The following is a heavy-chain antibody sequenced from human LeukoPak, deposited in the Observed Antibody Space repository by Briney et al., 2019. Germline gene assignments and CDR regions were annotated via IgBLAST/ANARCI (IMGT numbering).Heavy chain of an antibody. CDR2: INPNSGGT. CDR3: AGSLGYCTSNVCYLKY. CDR1: GYTFTGYY. Sequence: ASVKVSCKASGYTFTGYYMHWVRQAPGQGLEWMGWINPNSGGTIYAQKFQGRVTMTTDTYTNTAYMELRSLRSDDTAVYYCAGSLGYCTSNVCYLKYWGQGTLVTVSS. J-gene: IGHJ4*02. D-gene: IGHD2-8*01. V-gene: IGHV1-2*02.